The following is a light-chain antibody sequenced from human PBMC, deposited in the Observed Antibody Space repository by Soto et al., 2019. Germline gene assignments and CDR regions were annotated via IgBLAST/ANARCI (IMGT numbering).Light chain of an antibody. CDR1: QGISTY. Sequence: DMHLTQYPSFWSSSLGDRVTITCRASQGISTYLAWYQQKPGKAPNLLIYTASTLQTGVPSRFSGSAFGTEFTLTISRLQHEDFATYDGQHYNSYSLTFGQGTKVDI. J-gene: IGKJ1*01. CDR3: QHYNSYSLT. V-gene: IGKV1-9*01. CDR2: TAS.